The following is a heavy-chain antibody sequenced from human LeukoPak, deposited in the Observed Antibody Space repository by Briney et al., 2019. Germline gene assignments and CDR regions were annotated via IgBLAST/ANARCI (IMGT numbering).Heavy chain of an antibody. CDR1: GFTFTSYY. V-gene: IGHV1-46*03. CDR2: INPSGGST. J-gene: IGHJ3*02. D-gene: IGHD2-21*01. CDR3: ACVVRGAFDI. Sequence: ASVKVSCTASGFTFTSYYMHWVRQAPGQGLEWMGIINPSGGSTSYPQKFQGRVTMTRDTSTSTVYMELSSLRSEDTAVYYCACVVRGAFDIWGQARQLTVSS.